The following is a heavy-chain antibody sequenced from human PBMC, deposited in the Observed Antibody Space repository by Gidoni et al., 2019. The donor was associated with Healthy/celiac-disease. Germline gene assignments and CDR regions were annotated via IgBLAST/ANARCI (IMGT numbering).Heavy chain of an antibody. CDR2: INPSGGST. V-gene: IGHV1-46*01. Sequence: QVQLVQSGAEVKKPGASVKASCTASVYTVTSYYMHWVRQAPGQGLERMGRINPSGGSTSYAQKFQGRVTMTRDTSTSTVYMELSSLRSEDTAVYSCARAYDILTGYPNRQFWFDPWGQGTLVTVSS. J-gene: IGHJ5*02. CDR1: VYTVTSYY. CDR3: ARAYDILTGYPNRQFWFDP. D-gene: IGHD3-9*01.